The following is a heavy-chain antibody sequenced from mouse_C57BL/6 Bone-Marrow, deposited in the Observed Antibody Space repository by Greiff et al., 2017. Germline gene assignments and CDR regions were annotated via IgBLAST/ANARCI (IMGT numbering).Heavy chain of an antibody. CDR1: GYTFTSYW. CDR2: IDPSDSYT. V-gene: IGHV1-50*01. CDR3: ARDGDY. D-gene: IGHD2-3*01. J-gene: IGHJ4*01. Sequence: VQLLQPGAELVKPGASVKLSCKASGYTFTSYWMQWVKQRPGQGLEWIGEIDPSDSYTNYSQKFKGKDTLTIDTSSSTAYMQLSSLTSEDSAVYYCARDGDYWGQGTSVTVSS.